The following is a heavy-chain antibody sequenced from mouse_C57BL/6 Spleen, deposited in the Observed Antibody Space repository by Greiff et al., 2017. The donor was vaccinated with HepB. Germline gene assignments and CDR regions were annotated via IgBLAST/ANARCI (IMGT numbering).Heavy chain of an antibody. J-gene: IGHJ2*01. CDR3: ARRPRGFDY. V-gene: IGHV1-42*01. Sequence: EVQLQQSGPELVKPGASVKISCKASGYSFTGYYMNWVKQSPEKSLEWIGEINPSTGGTTYNQKFKAKATLTVDKSSSTAYMQLKSLTSEDSAVYYCARRPRGFDYWGQGTTLTVSS. CDR1: GYSFTGYY. CDR2: INPSTGGT.